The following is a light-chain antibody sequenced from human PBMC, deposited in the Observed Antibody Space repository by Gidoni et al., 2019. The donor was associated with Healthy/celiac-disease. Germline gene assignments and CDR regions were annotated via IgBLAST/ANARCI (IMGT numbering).Light chain of an antibody. Sequence: EIVLTQSPATLSLSPGERATLSCRASQSVSSYLAWYQQKPGQAPRLLIYDASNRATGIPARFSGSGSGTDFTLTISSLEPEDFAVYYCQQRSNWPLFTFXRXTKVDIK. V-gene: IGKV3-11*01. CDR2: DAS. J-gene: IGKJ3*01. CDR1: QSVSSY. CDR3: QQRSNWPLFT.